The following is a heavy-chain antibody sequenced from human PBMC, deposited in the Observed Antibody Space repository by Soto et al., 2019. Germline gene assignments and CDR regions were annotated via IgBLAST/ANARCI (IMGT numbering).Heavy chain of an antibody. CDR1: GGSFSGYY. CDR2: INHSGTT. V-gene: IGHV4-34*01. Sequence: PSETLSLTCAVYGGSFSGYYWSWIRQPPGRGLEWIGEINHSGTTNNNPSLKSRVTISVDTSKNQFSLKLTSVTAADTAVYYCARFSNNWFQTEGMDVWGQGTTVTVSS. CDR3: ARFSNNWFQTEGMDV. J-gene: IGHJ6*02. D-gene: IGHD1-1*01.